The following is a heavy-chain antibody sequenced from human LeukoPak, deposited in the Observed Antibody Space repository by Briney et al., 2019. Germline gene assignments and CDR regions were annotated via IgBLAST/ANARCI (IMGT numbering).Heavy chain of an antibody. J-gene: IGHJ4*02. V-gene: IGHV4-4*07. D-gene: IGHD6-13*01. CDR2: IYTSGGT. CDR1: GGSISSYY. Sequence: SETLSLTCTSSGGSISSYYWSWIRQPAGKGLEWIGRIYTSGGTNYNPSLKSRVTMSVDTSKNQFSLNLNSMTAADTAVYYCASRWGSSWYIDYWGQGTLVTVSS. CDR3: ASRWGSSWYIDY.